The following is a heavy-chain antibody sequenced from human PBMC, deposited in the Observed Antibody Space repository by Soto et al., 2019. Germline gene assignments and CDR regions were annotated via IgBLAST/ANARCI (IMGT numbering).Heavy chain of an antibody. V-gene: IGHV4-39*01. J-gene: IGHJ4*02. Sequence: QLQLQESGPGLVKPSETLSLTCTVSGGSISSSSYYWGWIRQPPGKGLEWIGSIYYSGSTYYNPSLKSRVTISVDTSKNQFSLKLSSVTAADTAVYYCARRGEPTGSDYWGQGTLVTVSS. CDR1: GGSISSSSYY. CDR3: ARRGEPTGSDY. D-gene: IGHD3-9*01. CDR2: IYYSGST.